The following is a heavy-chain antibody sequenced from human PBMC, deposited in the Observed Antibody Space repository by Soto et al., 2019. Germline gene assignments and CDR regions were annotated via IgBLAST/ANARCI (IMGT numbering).Heavy chain of an antibody. Sequence: QVQLVESGGGVVQPGRSLRLSCAASGFIFSNYVMYWVRQAPGKGLEWVAFMSYDGTTKYYADSVKGRFTISRDNSKNTLYLPMNNLRPEDTGVYYCAREVRWSRYFDYWGQGTLVTGSS. CDR3: AREVRWSRYFDY. CDR1: GFIFSNYV. V-gene: IGHV3-30-3*01. J-gene: IGHJ4*02. D-gene: IGHD4-17*01. CDR2: MSYDGTTK.